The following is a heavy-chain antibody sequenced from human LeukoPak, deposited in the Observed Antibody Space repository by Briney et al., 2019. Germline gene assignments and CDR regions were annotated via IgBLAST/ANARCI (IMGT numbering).Heavy chain of an antibody. Sequence: GGSLRLSCAASGFTFSNYEMNWVRQARGKGLEWVSHITSSARSISYADSVMGRFTIFRDNVKNSLYLQMNSLRAEDTALYYCARVRGTWGDFDWWGQGTLVTVSS. J-gene: IGHJ4*02. V-gene: IGHV3-48*03. CDR2: ITSSARSI. D-gene: IGHD7-27*01. CDR3: ARVRGTWGDFDW. CDR1: GFTFSNYE.